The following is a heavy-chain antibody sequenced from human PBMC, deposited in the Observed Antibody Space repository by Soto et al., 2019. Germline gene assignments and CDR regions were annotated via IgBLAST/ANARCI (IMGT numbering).Heavy chain of an antibody. CDR3: ASTYSPHWYWFDP. CDR2: IFSNDEK. Sequence: QVTVKESGPVLVKPTETLTLTCTVSGFSLSNAGLGVSWIRQPPGKALEWLAHIFSNDEKSYSTSLKSRLTIPKDPSKSQVVLNMTNLDPLDTAKYYCASTYSPHWYWFDPWGQGTLVTVSS. J-gene: IGHJ5*02. D-gene: IGHD2-8*02. CDR1: GFSLSNAGLG. V-gene: IGHV2-26*04.